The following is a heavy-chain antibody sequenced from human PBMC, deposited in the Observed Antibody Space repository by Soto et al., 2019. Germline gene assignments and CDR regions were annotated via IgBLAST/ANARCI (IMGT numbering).Heavy chain of an antibody. D-gene: IGHD3-22*01. V-gene: IGHV4-30-4*01. CDR3: ARVPYYYDSSGYIPFDY. J-gene: IGHJ4*02. Sequence: PSETLSLTCTVSGGSISSGDYYWSWIRQPPGKGLEWIGYIYYSGSTYYNPSLKSRVTISVDTSKNQFSLKLSSVTAADTAVYYCARVPYYYDSSGYIPFDYWGQGTLVTVS. CDR1: GGSISSGDYY. CDR2: IYYSGST.